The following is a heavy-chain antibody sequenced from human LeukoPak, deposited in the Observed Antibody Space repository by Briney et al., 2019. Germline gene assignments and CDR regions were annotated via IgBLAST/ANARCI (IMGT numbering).Heavy chain of an antibody. V-gene: IGHV4-59*08. CDR2: IRYSWST. CDR1: GGSISTSY. J-gene: IGHJ4*02. CDR3: ARHLNTDMVKAHFDY. Sequence: SETLSLTCTVSGGSISTSYWCWIRQPPGKGLEWMGYIRYSWSTNYSPCLKSRVSTSLDTSKNQFSLKLTSVTAADPAVYYCARHLNTDMVKAHFDYWGQGTLVTVSS. D-gene: IGHD5-18*01.